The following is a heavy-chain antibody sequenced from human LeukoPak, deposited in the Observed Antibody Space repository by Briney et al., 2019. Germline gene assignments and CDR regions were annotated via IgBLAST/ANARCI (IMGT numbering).Heavy chain of an antibody. CDR1: GFTDSSNY. V-gene: IGHV3-66*01. CDR3: ARARAAAGTWFAYYYYGMDV. D-gene: IGHD6-13*01. J-gene: IGHJ6*02. Sequence: GGSLRLSCAASGFTDSSNYMSWVRQAPGKALEWVSVIYSGGSAYYADSVKGRFTISRDNSKNTLYLQMNSLRAEDTAVYYCARARAAAGTWFAYYYYGMDVWGQGTTVTVSS. CDR2: IYSGGSA.